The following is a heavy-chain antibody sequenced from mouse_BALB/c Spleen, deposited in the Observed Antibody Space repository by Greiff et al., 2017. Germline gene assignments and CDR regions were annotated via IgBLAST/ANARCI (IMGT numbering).Heavy chain of an antibody. J-gene: IGHJ3*01. V-gene: IGHV5-9-4*01. CDR2: ISSGGSYT. CDR1: GFTFSSYA. Sequence: EVMVVESGGGLVKPGGSLKLSCAASGFTFSSYAMSWVRQSPEKRLEWVAEISSGGSYTYYPDTVTGRFTISRDNAKNTLYLEMSSLRSEDTAMYYCARGGGNYALAYWGQGTLVTVSA. D-gene: IGHD2-1*01. CDR3: ARGGGNYALAY.